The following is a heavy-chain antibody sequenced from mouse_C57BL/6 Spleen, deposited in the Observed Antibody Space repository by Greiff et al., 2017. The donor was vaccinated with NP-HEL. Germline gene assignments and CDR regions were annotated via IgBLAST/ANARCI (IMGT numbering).Heavy chain of an antibody. Sequence: VQLQESGAELVRPGASVTLSCKASGYTFTDYEMHWVKQTPVHGLEWIGAIDPETGGTAYNQKFKGKAILTADKSSSTAYMELRSLTSEDSAVYYCTRSAITTVVATRFDYWGQGTTLTVSS. J-gene: IGHJ2*01. CDR3: TRSAITTVVATRFDY. V-gene: IGHV1-15*01. CDR2: IDPETGGT. D-gene: IGHD1-1*01. CDR1: GYTFTDYE.